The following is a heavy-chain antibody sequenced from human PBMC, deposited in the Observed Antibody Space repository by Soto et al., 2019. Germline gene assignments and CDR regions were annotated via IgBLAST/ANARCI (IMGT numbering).Heavy chain of an antibody. CDR2: ISGSGGST. Sequence: SDISGSGGSTYHADSVKGRFTISRENSKNTLYLQMNSLRAEDTAVYYCAKETYYYGSGTYGMDVWGQGTTVTVSS. V-gene: IGHV3-23*01. D-gene: IGHD3-10*01. CDR3: AKETYYYGSGTYGMDV. J-gene: IGHJ6*02.